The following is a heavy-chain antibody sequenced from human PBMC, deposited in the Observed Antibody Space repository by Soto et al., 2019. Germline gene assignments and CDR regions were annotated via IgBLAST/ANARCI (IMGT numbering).Heavy chain of an antibody. V-gene: IGHV4-34*01. CDR1: GGSFSGYY. CDR2: ISYSGST. CDR3: ARASAQYDSVTYEGGYYYFDS. D-gene: IGHD3-10*01. Sequence: NPSETLSLTCAVYGGSFSGYYWTWIRQSPGKGLEWIGQISYSGSTNYNPSLKSRVFISIGTSNNQFFLELTSVTAADTAVYYCARASAQYDSVTYEGGYYYFDSWGQGTPVTVSS. J-gene: IGHJ4*02.